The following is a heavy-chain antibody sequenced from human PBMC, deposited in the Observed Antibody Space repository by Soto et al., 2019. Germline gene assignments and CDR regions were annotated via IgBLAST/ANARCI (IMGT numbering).Heavy chain of an antibody. D-gene: IGHD4-17*01. J-gene: IGHJ6*02. Sequence: ASVKVSCKVSGYTLTELSMHWVRQAPGQGLEWMGWINPNSGGTNYAQKFQGWVTMTRDTSISTAYMELSRLRSDDTAVYYCARGPSDYGDDYYYYGMDVWGQGTTVTVSS. CDR1: GYTLTELS. CDR2: INPNSGGT. V-gene: IGHV1-2*04. CDR3: ARGPSDYGDDYYYYGMDV.